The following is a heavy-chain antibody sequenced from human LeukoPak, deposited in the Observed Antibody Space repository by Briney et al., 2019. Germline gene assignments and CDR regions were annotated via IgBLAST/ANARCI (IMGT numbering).Heavy chain of an antibody. V-gene: IGHV3-74*01. CDR2: XXSDGSTT. CDR3: ARDYDYFWGGYRYPFDY. Sequence: GGSLRLSCAASGFTFSSYWMHWVRQAPGKGLXXXXXXXSDGSTTNYADSVKGRFAISRDNARNTLYLQMNSLRVEDTAMYFCARDYDYFWGGYRYPFDYWGQGTLVTVSS. D-gene: IGHD3-16*02. CDR1: GFTFSSYW. J-gene: IGHJ4*02.